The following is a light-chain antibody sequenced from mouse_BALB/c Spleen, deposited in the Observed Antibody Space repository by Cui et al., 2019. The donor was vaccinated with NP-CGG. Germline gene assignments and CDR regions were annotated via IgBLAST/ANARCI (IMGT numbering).Light chain of an antibody. CDR1: TGAVTTSNY. V-gene: IGLV1*01. J-gene: IGLJ1*01. CDR2: GTN. CDR3: ALWYSNHWV. Sequence: QAFVTQEFAPTTSHGETVTLTCRSSTGAVTTSNYANLVQEKPDHLFTGLIGGTNNRAPGVPARFSGSLIGDKAALTITGAQTEDEAIYFCALWYSNHWVFGGGTKLTVL.